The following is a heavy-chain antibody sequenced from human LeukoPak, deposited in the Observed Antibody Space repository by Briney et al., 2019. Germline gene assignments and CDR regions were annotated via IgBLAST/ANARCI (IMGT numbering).Heavy chain of an antibody. V-gene: IGHV5-51*01. J-gene: IGHJ4*02. CDR1: GCSFTSYW. Sequence: GESLKISCKGSGCSFTSYWIGWVRQMPGKGLEWMGIIYPGDSDTRYSPSFQGQVTISADKSISTAYLQWSSLKASDTAMYYCARAHRTAYYYGSGSYYAYWGQGTLVTVSS. D-gene: IGHD3-10*01. CDR3: ARAHRTAYYYGSGSYYAY. CDR2: IYPGDSDT.